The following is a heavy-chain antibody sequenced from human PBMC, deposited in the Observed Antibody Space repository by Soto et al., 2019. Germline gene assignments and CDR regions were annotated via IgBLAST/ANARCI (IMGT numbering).Heavy chain of an antibody. V-gene: IGHV3-49*03. CDR1: GFTLGDYA. Sequence: GGSPRLSCAPSGFTLGDYALSWFRQAPGKGLEWVAFLRSKFYGGTAEYAASVKGRFTISGDDSKNIAYLQMNSLKTEDTAVYYCTRWKESYTDYWGQGTLVTVSS. D-gene: IGHD2-2*02. CDR3: TRWKESYTDY. J-gene: IGHJ4*02. CDR2: LRSKFYGGTA.